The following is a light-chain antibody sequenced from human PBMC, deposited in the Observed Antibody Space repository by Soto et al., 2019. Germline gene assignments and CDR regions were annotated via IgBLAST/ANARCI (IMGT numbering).Light chain of an antibody. CDR3: QQYNNWPRT. V-gene: IGKV3-15*01. Sequence: EIVMTQSPATLSVSPGERATLSCRASQSVSSDLAWYHQKPGQAPRLLISGASTRATGIPARFSGSGSGPEFTLPINSLQSEDFAVYYCQQYNNWPRTFGQGTKVEIK. CDR2: GAS. J-gene: IGKJ1*01. CDR1: QSVSSD.